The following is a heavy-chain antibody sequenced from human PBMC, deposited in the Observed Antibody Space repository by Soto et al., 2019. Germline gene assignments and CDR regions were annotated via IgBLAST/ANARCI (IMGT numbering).Heavy chain of an antibody. J-gene: IGHJ4*02. D-gene: IGHD3-22*01. CDR1: GFSFSSFA. Sequence: EVQLLESGGALVQPGGSLRLSCEASGFSFSSFAMSWVRQPPGKGLEWVSAIAGIGLNTYYADSVRGRFTISRENSKSTLFLEMSSLRVEDTAGYYCVKDARIYFDGAGSHGAFDSWGQGSLVTVSS. V-gene: IGHV3-23*01. CDR3: VKDARIYFDGAGSHGAFDS. CDR2: IAGIGLNT.